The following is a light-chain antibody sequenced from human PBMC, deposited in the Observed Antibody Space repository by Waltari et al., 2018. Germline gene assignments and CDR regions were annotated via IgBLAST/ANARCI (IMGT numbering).Light chain of an antibody. CDR3: AAWDDSLNAYL. CDR2: SRS. CDR1: HSHIRSNP. Sequence: QSVLTQPPSASGTPGQRVTISCSGRHSHIRSNPVTWYQQLPGAAPKLLIYSRSQRPSGVPDRFSGSKSGTSASLAISGLQSEDEADYYCAAWDDSLNAYLFGGGTKLTVL. V-gene: IGLV1-44*01. J-gene: IGLJ2*01.